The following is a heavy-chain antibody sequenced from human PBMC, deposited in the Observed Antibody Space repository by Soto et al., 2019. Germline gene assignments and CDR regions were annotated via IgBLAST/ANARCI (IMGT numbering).Heavy chain of an antibody. D-gene: IGHD2-21*02. CDR2: IKQDGSER. CDR1: GFTFSNYW. J-gene: IGHJ6*02. V-gene: IGHV3-7*01. Sequence: GGSLRLSFGGSGFTFSNYWMNWVRQAQGKGLEWVANIKQDGSERYYADSVRGRFTISRDNSKNTLYLQMGSLRAEDMAVYYCAREYGGNSDGYYYYGMDVWGQGTTVTVSS. CDR3: AREYGGNSDGYYYYGMDV.